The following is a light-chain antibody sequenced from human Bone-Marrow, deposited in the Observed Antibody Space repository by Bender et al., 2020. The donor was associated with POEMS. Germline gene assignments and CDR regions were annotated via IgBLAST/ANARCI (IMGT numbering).Light chain of an antibody. CDR2: DVS. V-gene: IGLV2-11*01. J-gene: IGLJ3*02. CDR3: CSYACSSTTV. Sequence: QSALTQPRSVSGSPGQSVTISCTGTSTYVGSYKYVSWYQHHPGKAPKLMIYDVSERPSGVSNRFSGSKSGNTASLTISGLQAEDEANYYCCSYACSSTTVFGGGTKLTVL. CDR1: STYVGSYKY.